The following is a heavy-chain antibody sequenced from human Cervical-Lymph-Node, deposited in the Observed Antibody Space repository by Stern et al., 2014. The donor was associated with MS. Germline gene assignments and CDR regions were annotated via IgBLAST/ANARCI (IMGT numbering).Heavy chain of an antibody. CDR1: GYTFTSYA. CDR2: INSNTANP. V-gene: IGHV7-4-1*02. J-gene: IGHJ6*02. CDR3: ARRYYDFWGGYPIAMDV. Sequence: QVQLVQSGSELKKPGASVKVSCKASGYTFTSYAMNWVRQAPGQGLEWMGWINSNTANPQYAQGFRGRFLFFLDTPASTAYLQISSLKAEDTAVYYCARRYYDFWGGYPIAMDVWGQGTTVTVSS. D-gene: IGHD3-3*01.